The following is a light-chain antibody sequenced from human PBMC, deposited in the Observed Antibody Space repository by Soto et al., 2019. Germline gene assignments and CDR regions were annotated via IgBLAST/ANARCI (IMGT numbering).Light chain of an antibody. J-gene: IGKJ3*01. CDR2: DAS. V-gene: IGKV3-11*01. Sequence: EILLTQSPATLSLSPGERATLSCRASQGIGRYLAWYQQIPGQAPSLLIYDASKRATGVPERFSGSGSGTDFTLTISSLEPEDFAVYYCLHRTNSFTFGPGTKVDIK. CDR3: LHRTNSFT. CDR1: QGIGRY.